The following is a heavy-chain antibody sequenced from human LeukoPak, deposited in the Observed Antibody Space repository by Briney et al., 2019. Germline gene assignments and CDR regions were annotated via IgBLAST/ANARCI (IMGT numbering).Heavy chain of an antibody. Sequence: SETLSLTCAVYGGSFSGYYWSWIRQPPGKGLEWRGEINHSGSTYYNPSLKSRVTISVDTSKNQFSLKLISVTAADTAVYYCARNFQYFDLPDYWGQGTLVTVSS. D-gene: IGHD2/OR15-2a*01. CDR2: INHSGST. V-gene: IGHV4-34*01. J-gene: IGHJ4*02. CDR1: GGSFSGYY. CDR3: ARNFQYFDLPDY.